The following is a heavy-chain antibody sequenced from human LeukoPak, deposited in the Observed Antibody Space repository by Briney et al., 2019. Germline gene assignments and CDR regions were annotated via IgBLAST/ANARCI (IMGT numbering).Heavy chain of an antibody. CDR3: AREFDSSGSKDY. Sequence: GASVKVSCKASGYTFTSYAMHWVRQAPGQRLEWMGWINAGNGNTKYSQKFQGRVTMTRDTSTSTVYMELSSLRSEDTAVYYCAREFDSSGSKDYWGQGTLVTVSS. V-gene: IGHV1-3*01. CDR2: INAGNGNT. J-gene: IGHJ4*02. D-gene: IGHD3-22*01. CDR1: GYTFTSYA.